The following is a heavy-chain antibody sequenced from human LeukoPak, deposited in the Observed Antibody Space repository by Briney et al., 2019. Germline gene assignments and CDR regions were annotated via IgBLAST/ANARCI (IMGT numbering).Heavy chain of an antibody. J-gene: IGHJ5*02. D-gene: IGHD3-16*02. CDR2: IYNDGTT. CDR3: ATEGGSVWGTFRWWFDP. V-gene: IGHV4-39*07. Sequence: SETLSLTCSVSGDSVSSTLYYWGWIRQPPGKGLEWIGSIYNDGTTNYNPSLKSRVSMSVDTSNNQFSLRLSSVTAADTAVYYCATEGGSVWGTFRWWFDPWGLGTLVTVSS. CDR1: GDSVSSTLYY.